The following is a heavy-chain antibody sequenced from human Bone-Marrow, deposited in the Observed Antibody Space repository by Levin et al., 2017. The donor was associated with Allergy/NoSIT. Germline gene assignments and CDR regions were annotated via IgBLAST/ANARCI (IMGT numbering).Heavy chain of an antibody. V-gene: IGHV3-49*03. Sequence: GGSLRLSCTASGFTFGDYAMSWFRQAPGKGLEWVGFIRSKAYGGTTEYAASVKGRFTISRDDSKSIAYLQMNSLKTEDTAVYYCTRVILTGYYTGGVTVDYWGQGTLVTVSS. CDR3: TRVILTGYYTGGVTVDY. J-gene: IGHJ4*02. D-gene: IGHD3-9*01. CDR1: GFTFGDYA. CDR2: IRSKAYGGTT.